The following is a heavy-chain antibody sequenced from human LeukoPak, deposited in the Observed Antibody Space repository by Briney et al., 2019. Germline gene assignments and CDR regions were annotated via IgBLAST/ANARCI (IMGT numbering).Heavy chain of an antibody. Sequence: GGSLRLSCAASGFTFSSYGMHWVRQAPGKGLEWVAVISYDGSNKYYADPVKGRFTISRDNSKNTLYLQMNSLRAEDTAVYYCVPLVRGVTAFDYWGQGTLVTVSS. J-gene: IGHJ4*02. D-gene: IGHD3-10*01. CDR3: VPLVRGVTAFDY. CDR2: ISYDGSNK. CDR1: GFTFSSYG. V-gene: IGHV3-30*03.